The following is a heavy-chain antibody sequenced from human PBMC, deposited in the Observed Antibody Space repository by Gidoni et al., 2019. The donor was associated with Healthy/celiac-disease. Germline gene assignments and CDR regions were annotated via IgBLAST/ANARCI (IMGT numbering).Heavy chain of an antibody. CDR1: GFTFSSYA. V-gene: IGHV3-30-3*01. D-gene: IGHD3-10*01. CDR2: ISYDGSNK. CDR3: ARAGIPWNWFDP. J-gene: IGHJ5*02. Sequence: QVQLVESGGGVVQPGRSMRLSCAAAGFTFSSYAMHWVRQAPGKGREWVAVISYDGSNKYYADSVKGRFTISRDNSKNTLYLQMNSLRAEDTAVYYCARAGIPWNWFDPWGQGTLVTVSS.